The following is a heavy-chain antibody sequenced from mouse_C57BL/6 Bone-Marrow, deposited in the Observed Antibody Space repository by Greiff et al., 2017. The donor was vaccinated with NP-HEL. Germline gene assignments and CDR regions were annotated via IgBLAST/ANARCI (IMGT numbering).Heavy chain of an antibody. D-gene: IGHD1-1*01. J-gene: IGHJ2*01. CDR3: ARRRYGSLDY. CDR2: ISNGGGST. V-gene: IGHV5-12*01. CDR1: GFTFSDYY. Sequence: EVKLVESGGGLVQPGGSLKLSCAASGFTFSDYYMYWVRQTPEKRLEWVAYISNGGGSTYYPDTVKGRFTISRDNAKNTLYLQMSRLKSEDTAMYYCARRRYGSLDYWGQGTTLTVSS.